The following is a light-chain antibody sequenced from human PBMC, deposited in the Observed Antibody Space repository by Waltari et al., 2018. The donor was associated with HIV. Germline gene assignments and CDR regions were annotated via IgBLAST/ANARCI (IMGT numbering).Light chain of an antibody. Sequence: DIQMTHSPPSLSASVGDRVTITCQASEDIKKNVNWYQVKPGKAPNLLIYDASHLERGVPSRFSGSGSGTDFTFTISSLQSEDFATYYCQQYDNLKTFGQGTKV. J-gene: IGKJ1*01. V-gene: IGKV1-33*01. CDR2: DAS. CDR1: EDIKKN. CDR3: QQYDNLKT.